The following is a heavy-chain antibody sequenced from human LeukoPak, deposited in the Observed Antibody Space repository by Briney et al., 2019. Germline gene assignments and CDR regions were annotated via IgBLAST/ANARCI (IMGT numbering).Heavy chain of an antibody. V-gene: IGHV4-34*01. Sequence: SETLSLTCAVYGGSFSGYYWSWLRQPPGTGLEWIGEINHSGSTNYNPSFKSRVTISVDTSKNQFSLKLSSVTAAATAVYYWARGSGGRLWFDPWGQGTLVTVSS. J-gene: IGHJ5*02. CDR3: ARGSGGRLWFDP. CDR2: INHSGST. D-gene: IGHD1-26*01. CDR1: GGSFSGYY.